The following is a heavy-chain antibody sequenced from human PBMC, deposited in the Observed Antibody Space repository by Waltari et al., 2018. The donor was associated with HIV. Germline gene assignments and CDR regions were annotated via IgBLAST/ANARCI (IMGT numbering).Heavy chain of an antibody. J-gene: IGHJ4*02. Sequence: QVQLQQWGAALLKPSQTLSLTCAVHGGSFSGYSWTWIGQPPGKGLGWIGEINHSGSTNYNPSLKSRVTISVDTSKNQFSLKLSSVTAADTAVYYCARGYYYDSSGYCHFDYWGQGTLVTVSS. CDR3: ARGYYYDSSGYCHFDY. D-gene: IGHD3-22*01. CDR1: GGSFSGYS. CDR2: INHSGST. V-gene: IGHV4-34*01.